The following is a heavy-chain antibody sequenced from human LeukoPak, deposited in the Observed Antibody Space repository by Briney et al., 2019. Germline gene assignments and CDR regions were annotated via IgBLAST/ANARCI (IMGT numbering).Heavy chain of an antibody. Sequence: SVKVSCMPSGGTLSSYAMSWVRQAPGQGLEWVGGIIPIFGTANYAQTFQGRVTITPDEYTSTAYMELSSLRSEDASVYYCARVGYDILTGYYGIWGQGTLVTVSS. CDR3: ARVGYDILTGYYGI. D-gene: IGHD3-9*01. J-gene: IGHJ4*02. V-gene: IGHV1-69*13. CDR2: IIPIFGTA. CDR1: GGTLSSYA.